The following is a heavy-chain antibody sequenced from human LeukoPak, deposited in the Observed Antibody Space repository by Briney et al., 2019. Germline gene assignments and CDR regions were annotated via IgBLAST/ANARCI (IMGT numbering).Heavy chain of an antibody. J-gene: IGHJ3*02. Sequence: SVTLSLTCAVYGGSFSGYYWSWIRQPPGKGLEWIGEINHSGSTNYNPSLKSRVTISVDTSKNQFSLKLSSVTAADTAVYYCARHDWTFDIWGQGTMVTASS. V-gene: IGHV4-34*01. D-gene: IGHD3-9*01. CDR2: INHSGST. CDR3: ARHDWTFDI. CDR1: GGSFSGYY.